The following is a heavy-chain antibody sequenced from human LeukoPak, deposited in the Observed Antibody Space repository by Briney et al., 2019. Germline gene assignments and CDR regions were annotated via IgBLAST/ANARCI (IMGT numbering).Heavy chain of an antibody. CDR2: MNPNSGNT. Sequence: ASVKVSCKASGYTFTNYGISWVRQATGQGLEWMGWMNPNSGNTGYAQKFQGRVTTTRNTSISTAYMELSSLRSEDTAVYYCARVSSGWEDIYYYYYYMDVWGKGTTVTVSS. V-gene: IGHV1-8*03. J-gene: IGHJ6*03. CDR3: ARVSSGWEDIYYYYYYMDV. D-gene: IGHD6-19*01. CDR1: GYTFTNYG.